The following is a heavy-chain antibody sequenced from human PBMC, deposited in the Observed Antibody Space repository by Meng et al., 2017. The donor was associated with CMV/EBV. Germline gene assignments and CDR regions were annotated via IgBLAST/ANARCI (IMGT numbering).Heavy chain of an antibody. CDR2: INPSGST. V-gene: IGHV1-46*01. CDR1: GYTFTSYY. CDR3: ARRRDYSIWFDP. Sequence: ASVKVSCKASGYTFTSYYMHWVRQAPGQGLEWMGIINPSGSTSYAQKFQGRVTMTRDTSTSTVYMELSSLRSEDTAVYYCARRRDYSIWFDPWGQGTLVTVSS. D-gene: IGHD4-11*01. J-gene: IGHJ5*02.